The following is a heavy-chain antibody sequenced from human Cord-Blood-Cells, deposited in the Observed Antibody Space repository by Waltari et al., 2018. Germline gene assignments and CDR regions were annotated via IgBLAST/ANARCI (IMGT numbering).Heavy chain of an antibody. CDR1: GGTSSSYA. D-gene: IGHD3-16*01. Sequence: QVQLVQSGAEVQKPGSSVKVSCTASGGTSSSYAISWVRRAPGQGLEWMGGIIPILGIANYAQKFQGRVTITADESTSTAYMELSSLRSEDTAVYYCARGSVVGYDYVWGSYYFDYWGQGTLVTVSS. CDR2: IIPILGIA. J-gene: IGHJ4*02. V-gene: IGHV1-69*04. CDR3: ARGSVVGYDYVWGSYYFDY.